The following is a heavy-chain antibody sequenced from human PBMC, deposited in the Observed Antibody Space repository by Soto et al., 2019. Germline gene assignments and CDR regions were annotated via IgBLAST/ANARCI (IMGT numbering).Heavy chain of an antibody. J-gene: IGHJ4*02. D-gene: IGHD4-4*01. Sequence: SETLSLTCTVSGGSISSYYWSWIRQPPGKGLEWIGYIYYSGSTNYNPSLKSRVTISVDTSKNQFSLKLSSVTAADTAVYYCARAEALGGYSNLDYWGQGTLVTVS. V-gene: IGHV4-59*01. CDR3: ARAEALGGYSNLDY. CDR1: GGSISSYY. CDR2: IYYSGST.